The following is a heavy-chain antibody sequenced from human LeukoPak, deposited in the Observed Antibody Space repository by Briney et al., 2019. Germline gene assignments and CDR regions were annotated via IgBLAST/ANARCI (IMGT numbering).Heavy chain of an antibody. J-gene: IGHJ3*02. CDR2: IDHSGST. V-gene: IGHV4-34*01. D-gene: IGHD5-18*01. CDR3: ARGRRIQLWLRAFDI. CDR1: GGSFSGYY. Sequence: PSETLSLTCAVYGGSFSGYYWSWIRQPPGKGLEWIGEIDHSGSTNYNPSLTSRVTISVDTSKNQFSLKLSSVTAADTAVYYCARGRRIQLWLRAFDIWGQGTMVTVSS.